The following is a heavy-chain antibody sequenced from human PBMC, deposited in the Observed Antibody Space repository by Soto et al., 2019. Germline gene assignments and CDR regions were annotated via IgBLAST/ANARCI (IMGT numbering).Heavy chain of an antibody. D-gene: IGHD3-10*01. CDR1: GFTFSNAW. Sequence: GGSLRLSCAASGFTFSNAWMSWVRQAPGKGLEWVGFIRSKAYGGTTEYAASVKGRFTISRDDSKSIAYLQMNSLKTEDTAVYYCTSSNVLLWFGELLVYGMDVWGQGTTVTVSS. CDR2: IRSKAYGGTT. J-gene: IGHJ6*02. V-gene: IGHV3-49*04. CDR3: TSSNVLLWFGELLVYGMDV.